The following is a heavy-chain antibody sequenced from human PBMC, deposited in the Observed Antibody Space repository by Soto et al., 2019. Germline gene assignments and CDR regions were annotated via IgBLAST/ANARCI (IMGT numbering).Heavy chain of an antibody. V-gene: IGHV3-23*01. D-gene: IGHD3-3*01. CDR2: ISGSGGST. CDR3: AKPSGYDFWSGYYF. CDR1: GFNFRSYA. Sequence: GGSLRLSCAASGFNFRSYAMSWVRQAPGKGLEWVSAISGSGGSTYYADSVKGRFTISRDNSKNTLYLQMNSLRAEDTAVYYCAKPSGYDFWSGYYFWGQGTLVTVSS. J-gene: IGHJ4*02.